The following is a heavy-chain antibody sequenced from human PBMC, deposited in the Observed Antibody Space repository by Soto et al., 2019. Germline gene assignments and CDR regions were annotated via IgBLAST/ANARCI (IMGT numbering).Heavy chain of an antibody. CDR1: GFTFSDYA. D-gene: IGHD2-8*01. CDR2: VGGSDDDK. Sequence: EVQLLESGGGVVQPGGSLRLSCAASGFTFSDYAMSWVRQTPGKGLQWVSGVGGSDDDKHYADSVRGRFIVSRDNSKNALYLQMNSLRADDTAIYYCAKDATSFNGVWDQFDMWGQGTEVTVSS. CDR3: AKDATSFNGVWDQFDM. V-gene: IGHV3-23*01. J-gene: IGHJ3*02.